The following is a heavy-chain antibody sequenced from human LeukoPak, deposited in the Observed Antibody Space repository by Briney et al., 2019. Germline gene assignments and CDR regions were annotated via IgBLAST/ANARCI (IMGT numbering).Heavy chain of an antibody. CDR1: GFTFSSYS. V-gene: IGHV3-48*04. CDR2: ISSSSSST. Sequence: RGGSLRLSCVASGFTFSSYSMNWVRQAPGKGLEWVSYISSSSSSTYYADSVKGRFTISRDNAKYSLYLQMTSLRAEDTAVYYCARSYYDSSGYPHSDLDYWGQGTLVTVSS. J-gene: IGHJ4*02. CDR3: ARSYYDSSGYPHSDLDY. D-gene: IGHD3-22*01.